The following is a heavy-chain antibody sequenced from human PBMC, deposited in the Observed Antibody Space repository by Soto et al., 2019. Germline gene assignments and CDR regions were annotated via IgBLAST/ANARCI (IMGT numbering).Heavy chain of an antibody. CDR1: GYTFTSYD. Sequence: ASVKVSCKASGYTFTSYDINWVRQATGQGLEWMGWMNPNSGNTGYAQKFQGRVTMTRNTSISTAYMELSSLRSEDTAVYYCARGRAHYYDSSGPEYFQHWGQGTLATVSS. CDR3: ARGRAHYYDSSGPEYFQH. V-gene: IGHV1-8*01. D-gene: IGHD3-22*01. CDR2: MNPNSGNT. J-gene: IGHJ1*01.